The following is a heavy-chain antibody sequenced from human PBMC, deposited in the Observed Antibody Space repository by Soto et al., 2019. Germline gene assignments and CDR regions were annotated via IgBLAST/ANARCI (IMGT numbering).Heavy chain of an antibody. Sequence: EVRLVQSGGGLVQPGGSLRLSCAASLFIVSDNYMSWVRQAPGKGLEWVSLIYSGGGTDYAESVKGRFTISRDNSKNTLYLQMNSLKAEDTGMSYCATRMTTAPYWGQGTVVTVSS. D-gene: IGHD4-17*01. CDR1: LFIVSDNY. CDR3: ATRMTTAPY. J-gene: IGHJ4*02. V-gene: IGHV3-66*01. CDR2: IYSGGGT.